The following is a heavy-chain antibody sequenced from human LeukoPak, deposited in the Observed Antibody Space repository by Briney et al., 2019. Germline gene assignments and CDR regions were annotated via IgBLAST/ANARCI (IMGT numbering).Heavy chain of an antibody. Sequence: ASVKVSCKASGYTFTSYGISWVRQAPGQGLEWMGWISAYSGNTNYAQKLQGRVTMTTDTSTSTAYMEVRSLRSDDTAVYYCARGTWIQLWFPTPGAFDIWGQGTMVTVSS. V-gene: IGHV1-18*01. CDR1: GYTFTSYG. D-gene: IGHD5-18*01. CDR2: ISAYSGNT. CDR3: ARGTWIQLWFPTPGAFDI. J-gene: IGHJ3*02.